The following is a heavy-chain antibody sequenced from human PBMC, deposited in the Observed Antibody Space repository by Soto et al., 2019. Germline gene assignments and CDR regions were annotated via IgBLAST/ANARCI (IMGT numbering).Heavy chain of an antibody. V-gene: IGHV4-31*03. CDR2: IYYSGST. CDR3: ARTSRYSYGPVRHFDY. D-gene: IGHD5-18*01. Sequence: SETLSLTCTVSGGSISSGGYYWSWIRQHPGKGLEWIGYIYYSGSTYYNPSLKSRVTISVDTSKNQFSLKLSSVTAADTAVYYCARTSRYSYGPVRHFDYWGQGTLVTVS. CDR1: GGSISSGGYY. J-gene: IGHJ4*02.